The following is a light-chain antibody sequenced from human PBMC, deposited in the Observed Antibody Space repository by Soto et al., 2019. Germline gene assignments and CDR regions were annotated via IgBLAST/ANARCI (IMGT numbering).Light chain of an antibody. V-gene: IGKV1-27*01. CDR2: SAS. Sequence: DIPMTQSPSSLSASVGDRVTITCRASQGITNYLACYQRNLGKVPDLLISSASTLQSGAPSRFSGCGSGTDFTPTVSSLQPEHVATYYCQGCNIAPSWTFGQGTRVEIK. CDR3: QGCNIAPSWT. CDR1: QGITNY. J-gene: IGKJ1*01.